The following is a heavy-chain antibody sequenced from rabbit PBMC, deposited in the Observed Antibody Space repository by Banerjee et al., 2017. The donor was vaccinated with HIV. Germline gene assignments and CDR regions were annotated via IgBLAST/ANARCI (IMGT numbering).Heavy chain of an antibody. D-gene: IGHD4-2*01. J-gene: IGHJ3*01. V-gene: IGHV1S45*01. CDR1: GFSFSNSDY. CDR2: IDAGSSGNT. Sequence: QEQLEESGGGLVKPEGSLTLTCTASGFSFSNSDYICWVRQAPGKGLEWIACIDAGSSGNTYYATWAKGRFTISKTSSTTVTLQMTSLTAADTATYFCARNDYIGGAGARLTRLDLWGPGTLVTVS. CDR3: ARNDYIGGAGARLTRLDL.